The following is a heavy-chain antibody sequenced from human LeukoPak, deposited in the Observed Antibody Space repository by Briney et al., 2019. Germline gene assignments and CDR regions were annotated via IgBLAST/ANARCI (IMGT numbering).Heavy chain of an antibody. CDR2: INPNSGGT. CDR3: ARLRGWYYDFWSGYPDAFDI. CDR1: GYTFTGYY. J-gene: IGHJ3*02. Sequence: ASVKVSCKASGYTFTGYYMHWVRQAPGQGLEWMGWINPNSGGTNYAQKFQGRVTMTTDTSTSTAYMELRSLRSDDTAVYYCARLRGWYYDFWSGYPDAFDIWGQGTMVTVSS. D-gene: IGHD3-3*01. V-gene: IGHV1-2*02.